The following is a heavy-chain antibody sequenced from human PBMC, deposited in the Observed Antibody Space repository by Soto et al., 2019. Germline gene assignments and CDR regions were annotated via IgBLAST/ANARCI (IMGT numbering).Heavy chain of an antibody. CDR3: ARGATVTVYYYYYYMDV. J-gene: IGHJ6*03. CDR2: IYHSGST. D-gene: IGHD4-17*01. CDR1: SGSISSSNW. Sequence: SETLSLTCAVASGSISSSNWWSGVRQPPGKGLEWIGEIYHSGSTNYNPSLKSRVTISVDKSKNQFSLKLSSVTAADTAVYYCARGATVTVYYYYYYMDVWGKGTTVT. V-gene: IGHV4-4*02.